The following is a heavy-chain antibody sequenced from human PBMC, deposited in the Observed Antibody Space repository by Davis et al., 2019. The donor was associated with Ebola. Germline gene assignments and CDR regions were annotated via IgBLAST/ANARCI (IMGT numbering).Heavy chain of an antibody. J-gene: IGHJ6*02. CDR1: GGSISSSSYY. CDR2: IYYSGST. V-gene: IGHV4-39*07. Sequence: SETLSLTCTVSGGSISSSSYYWGWIRQPPEKGLEWIGSIYYSGSTNYNPSLKSRVTISVDTSKNQFSLKLSSVTAADTAVYYCAREPFVNSGYGYGMDVWGQGTTVTVSS. D-gene: IGHD5-12*01. CDR3: AREPFVNSGYGYGMDV.